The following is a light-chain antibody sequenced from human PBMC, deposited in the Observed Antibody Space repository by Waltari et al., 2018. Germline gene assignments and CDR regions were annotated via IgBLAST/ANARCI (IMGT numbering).Light chain of an antibody. CDR2: EVN. Sequence: QSALTQPASVSGSPGQSITISCTGTSRDIGTYDLVSWYQQYPGKAPKLMIYEVNKRPSGLPGRLSVSTSGNTSSLTISGLQAEDEAYYYCCSYAGRVVFGGVTKLTVL. CDR3: CSYAGRVV. J-gene: IGLJ2*01. V-gene: IGLV2-23*02. CDR1: SRDIGTYDL.